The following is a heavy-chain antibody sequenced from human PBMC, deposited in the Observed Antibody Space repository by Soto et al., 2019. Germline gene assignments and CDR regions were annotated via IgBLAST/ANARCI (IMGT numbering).Heavy chain of an antibody. CDR2: IIPIFDTA. D-gene: IGHD4-17*01. CDR1: GGTFSSYA. CDR3: ARVSGDYVHSTWFDP. V-gene: IGHV1-69*13. J-gene: IGHJ5*02. Sequence: ASLSVSCKASGGTFSSYAISWVRQAPRQRLEWMGGIIPIFDTANYAQKFQGRVTINADESTSTAYMELSSLRSEDTAVYYCARVSGDYVHSTWFDPWGQGTLVTVSS.